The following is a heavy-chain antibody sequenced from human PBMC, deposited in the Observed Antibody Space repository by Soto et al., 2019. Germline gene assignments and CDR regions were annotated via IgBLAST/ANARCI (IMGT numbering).Heavy chain of an antibody. CDR2: IYNSGIT. CDR3: ARGVTVFGLVSRFWFDP. V-gene: IGHV4-30-4*08. J-gene: IGHJ5*02. CDR1: SGSISSSSYY. D-gene: IGHD3-3*01. Sequence: SETLSLTCTVSSGSISSSSYYWGWSRQPPGKGLEWIGHIYNSGITYYNPSLKSRVVISIDTSRNQFSLRLNSLTAADRAVYFCARGVTVFGLVSRFWFDPWGQGTVVTVSS.